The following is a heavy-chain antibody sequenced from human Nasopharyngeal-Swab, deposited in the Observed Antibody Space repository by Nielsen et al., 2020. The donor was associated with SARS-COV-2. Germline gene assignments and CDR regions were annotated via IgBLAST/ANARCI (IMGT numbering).Heavy chain of an antibody. Sequence: GESLKISCAASGFTFSTYSMNWVRQAPGKGLEWVSSITSSSTYIYYADSMRGRFTISRDNAKKTLYLQMDSLRAEDTAVYYCARVGLGYNWNYFDPYYYYGMDVWGQGTTVTVSS. J-gene: IGHJ6*02. CDR3: ARVGLGYNWNYFDPYYYYGMDV. CDR1: GFTFSTYS. CDR2: ITSSSTYI. D-gene: IGHD1-7*01. V-gene: IGHV3-21*01.